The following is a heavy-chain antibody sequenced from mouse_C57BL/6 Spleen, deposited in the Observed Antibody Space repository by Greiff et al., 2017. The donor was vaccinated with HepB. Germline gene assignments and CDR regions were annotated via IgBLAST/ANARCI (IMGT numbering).Heavy chain of an antibody. V-gene: IGHV1-54*01. CDR3: ATLYYGSSYAMDY. D-gene: IGHD1-1*01. CDR1: GYAFTNYL. J-gene: IGHJ4*01. Sequence: VQLQQSGAELVRPGTSVKVSCKASGYAFTNYLIEWVKQRPGQGLEWIGVINPGSGGTNYNEKFKGKDTLTADKSSSTAYMQLISLTSEDSAVYFCATLYYGSSYAMDYWGQGTSVTVSS. CDR2: INPGSGGT.